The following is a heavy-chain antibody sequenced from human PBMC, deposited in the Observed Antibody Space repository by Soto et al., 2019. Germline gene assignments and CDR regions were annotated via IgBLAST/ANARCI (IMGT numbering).Heavy chain of an antibody. CDR3: SRRAPAGFDP. Sequence: ENLSLTCTVSGDSTSTRTYYWAWIRQPPGKGLEWIGSIDYRGRTYHNPSLKSRVTISVDTSKNQFSLKLSSVTASDTAFYYCSRRAPAGFDPWGQGTLVTVSS. CDR2: IDYRGRT. J-gene: IGHJ5*02. CDR1: GDSTSTRTYY. V-gene: IGHV4-39*01.